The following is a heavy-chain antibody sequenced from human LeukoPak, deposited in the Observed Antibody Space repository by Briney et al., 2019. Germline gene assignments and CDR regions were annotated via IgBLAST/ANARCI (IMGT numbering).Heavy chain of an antibody. CDR2: ISGSGGST. V-gene: IGHV3-23*01. Sequence: GGSLRLSCAASGFTFSSYAMSWVRQAPGKGLEWVSAISGSGGSTYYADSVKGRFTISRDNSKNTLYLQMNSLRAEDTAVYYCARALAVAGGYYYYGMDVWGQGTTVTVSS. J-gene: IGHJ6*02. CDR1: GFTFSSYA. CDR3: ARALAVAGGYYYYGMDV. D-gene: IGHD6-19*01.